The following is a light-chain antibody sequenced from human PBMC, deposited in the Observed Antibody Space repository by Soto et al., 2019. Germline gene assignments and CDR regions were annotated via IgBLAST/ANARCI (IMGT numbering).Light chain of an antibody. V-gene: IGKV1-5*03. CDR1: QSINTW. J-gene: IGKJ1*01. CDR3: QQYDTSWT. CDR2: RAS. Sequence: DIQMTQSPSSLSASVGDRVTITCRASQSINTWLAWYQQKPGKAPKLLIHRASTLESGVPSRFSGSGSGTEFTLTISSLQPDDFAAYYCQQYDTSWTFGQGTKVDIK.